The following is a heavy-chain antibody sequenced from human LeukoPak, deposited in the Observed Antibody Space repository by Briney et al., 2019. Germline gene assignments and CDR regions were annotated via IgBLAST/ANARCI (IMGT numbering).Heavy chain of an antibody. V-gene: IGHV3-23*01. CDR3: VKVAPSDYYDTTGYWGDH. D-gene: IGHD3-22*01. CDR2: ISGSGGST. CDR1: GFTFNSYA. Sequence: GGSLRLSCAASGFTFNSYAMNWVRQAPGKGLEWVSTISGSGGSTYYADSVKGRFTISRDNSKNTLYLQMNSLRAEDTAVYYCVKVAPSDYYDTTGYWGDHWGKGTLVTVSS. J-gene: IGHJ4*02.